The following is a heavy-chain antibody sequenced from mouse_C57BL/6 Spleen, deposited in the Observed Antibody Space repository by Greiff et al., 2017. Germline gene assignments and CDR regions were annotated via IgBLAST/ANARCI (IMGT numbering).Heavy chain of an antibody. Sequence: DVKLVESGGDLVKPGGSLKLSCAASGFTFSSYGMSWVRQTPDKRMEWVATISSGGSYTYYPDSVKGRFTISRDNAKNTLYLQMSSLKSEDTAMYYCARHEDYYGSSYWGQGTSVTVSS. CDR3: ARHEDYYGSSY. J-gene: IGHJ4*01. D-gene: IGHD1-1*01. CDR2: ISSGGSYT. V-gene: IGHV5-6*02. CDR1: GFTFSSYG.